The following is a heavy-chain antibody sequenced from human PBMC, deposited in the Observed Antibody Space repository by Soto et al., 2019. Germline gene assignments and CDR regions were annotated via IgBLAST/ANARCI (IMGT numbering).Heavy chain of an antibody. V-gene: IGHV4-61*01. Sequence: SETLSLTCAVSGDSVRNDNYYWIWIRQPPGKGLEWIGYIYYSGTTNYNSYLKSRLSLSVDMSKNQFSLKLASVTAADTAVYFCARSQRGRTAFTFDYWGQGALVTVSS. CDR1: GDSVRNDNYY. CDR3: ARSQRGRTAFTFDY. D-gene: IGHD3-16*01. J-gene: IGHJ4*02. CDR2: IYYSGTT.